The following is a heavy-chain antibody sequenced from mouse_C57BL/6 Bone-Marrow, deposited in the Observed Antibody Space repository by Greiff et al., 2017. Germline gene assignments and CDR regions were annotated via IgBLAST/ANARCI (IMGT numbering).Heavy chain of an antibody. Sequence: VQLQQSGAELARPGASVKMSCKASGYTFTSYTMHWVKQRPGQGLEWIGYINPSSGYTKYNQKFKDKATLTADKSSSTAYMQLSSLTSEDSAVYDCARIYYYGHWYFDVWGTGTTVTVSS. CDR3: ARIYYYGHWYFDV. CDR2: INPSSGYT. J-gene: IGHJ1*03. D-gene: IGHD1-1*01. CDR1: GYTFTSYT. V-gene: IGHV1-4*01.